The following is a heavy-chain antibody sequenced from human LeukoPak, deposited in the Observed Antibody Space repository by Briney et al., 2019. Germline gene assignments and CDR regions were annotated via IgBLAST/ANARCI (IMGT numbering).Heavy chain of an antibody. Sequence: GESLKISCKGSGYSFTSYWISWVRQMPGKGLEWMGRIDPSDSYTNYSPSFQGHVTISADKSISTAYLQWSSLKASDTTMYYCAREGGDCGGDCLDAFDIWGQGTMVTVSS. CDR1: GYSFTSYW. CDR2: IDPSDSYT. CDR3: AREGGDCGGDCLDAFDI. V-gene: IGHV5-10-1*01. J-gene: IGHJ3*02. D-gene: IGHD2-21*02.